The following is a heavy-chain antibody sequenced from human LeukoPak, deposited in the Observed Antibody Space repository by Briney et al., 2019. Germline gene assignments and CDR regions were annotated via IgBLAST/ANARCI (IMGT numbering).Heavy chain of an antibody. CDR3: ARDVPRFGELLSDY. CDR2: IYYSGST. CDR1: GGSISSSSYY. J-gene: IGHJ4*02. D-gene: IGHD3-10*01. V-gene: IGHV4-39*07. Sequence: SETLSLTCTVSGGSISSSSYYWGWIRQPPGKGLEWIGSIYYSGSTYYNPSLKSRVTISVDTSKNQFSLKLSSVTAADTAVYYCARDVPRFGELLSDYWGQGTLVTVSS.